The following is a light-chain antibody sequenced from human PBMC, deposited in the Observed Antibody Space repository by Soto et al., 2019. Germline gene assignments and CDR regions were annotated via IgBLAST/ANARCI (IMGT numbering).Light chain of an antibody. Sequence: ENVLTQSPGTLSLSPGERATLSCRASQSVSNNYFAWYQHKPGQAPRLLIYDASTRATGIPDRFSGSGSGTDFTLTISRLEPKDFTVYYCQQYATSPRAFGQGTKVDMK. CDR2: DAS. CDR3: QQYATSPRA. CDR1: QSVSNNY. V-gene: IGKV3-20*01. J-gene: IGKJ1*01.